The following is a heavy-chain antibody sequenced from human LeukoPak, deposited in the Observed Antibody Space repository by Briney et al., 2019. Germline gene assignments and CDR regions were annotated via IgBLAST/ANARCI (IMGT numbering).Heavy chain of an antibody. V-gene: IGHV4-59*01. D-gene: IGHD3-3*01. Sequence: SETLSLTCTVSGGSISSYYWSWIRQPPGKGLEWIGYIYYSGSTNYNPSLKSRVTISVDTSKNQFSLKLSSVTAADTAVYYCARGPPRITIFGVVIPSKHPKKENWFDPWGQGTLVTVSS. CDR1: GGSISSYY. CDR2: IYYSGST. CDR3: ARGPPRITIFGVVIPSKHPKKENWFDP. J-gene: IGHJ5*02.